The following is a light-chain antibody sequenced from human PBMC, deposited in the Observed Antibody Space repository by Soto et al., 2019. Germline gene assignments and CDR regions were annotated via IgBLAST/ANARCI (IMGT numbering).Light chain of an antibody. CDR3: AAWDDSLNGPV. CDR1: SSNIKSNT. V-gene: IGLV1-44*01. CDR2: SND. J-gene: IGLJ1*01. Sequence: QSVLTRPPSTSGTPGQRVTISCSGSSSNIKSNTVNWYRQLPGTAPKLLIYSNDQRPSGVPDRFSGSKSGTSASLAISGLQSEDEADYYCAAWDDSLNGPVFGTGTKVTVL.